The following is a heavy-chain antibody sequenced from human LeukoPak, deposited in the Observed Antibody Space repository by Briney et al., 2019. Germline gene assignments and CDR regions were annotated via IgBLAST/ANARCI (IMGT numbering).Heavy chain of an antibody. J-gene: IGHJ5*02. CDR3: ARDREAYLLLHAAWFDP. CDR2: ISAFTGNT. V-gene: IGHV1-18*01. CDR1: DYGFSIYG. D-gene: IGHD2-15*01. Sequence: ASVTVSCTTSDYGFSIYGFTWVRQAPGQGLGWVGGISAFTGNTTYAQKFQGRVTMATDSTSSTADMELRSLTSDDTAVYYCARDREAYLLLHAAWFDPWGQGTLVIVSS.